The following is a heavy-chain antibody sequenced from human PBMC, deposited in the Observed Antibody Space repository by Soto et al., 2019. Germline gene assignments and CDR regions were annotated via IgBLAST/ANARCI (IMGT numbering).Heavy chain of an antibody. CDR1: GFTFRDFA. D-gene: IGHD6-19*01. V-gene: IGHV3-23*01. CDR3: AKPNPLKTHTNGWYDWFAL. CDR2: ITGSGVGL. J-gene: IGHJ5*02. Sequence: EVQLLESGGVLVQPGESLRLSCAATGFTFRDFAMTWVRQAPGKGLEWVSTITGSGVGLHYADSVKGRFTNSRDNSKNTSCLQMNSLRAEDKAVYHCAKPNPLKTHTNGWYDWFALWGQGTLVTVSS.